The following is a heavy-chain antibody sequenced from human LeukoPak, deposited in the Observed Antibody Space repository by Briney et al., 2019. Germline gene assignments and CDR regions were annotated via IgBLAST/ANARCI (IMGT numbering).Heavy chain of an antibody. Sequence: PGGSLRLSCAASGFTFSSYGMHWVRQAPGKGLEGVAFIRYDGSNKYYADSVKGRFTIYRENAKNTLYLQMNSLRAEDTAVYYCAKRGSSSWSPDYWGQGTLVTVSS. D-gene: IGHD6-13*01. CDR1: GFTFSSYG. J-gene: IGHJ4*02. CDR3: AKRGSSSWSPDY. CDR2: IRYDGSNK. V-gene: IGHV3-30*02.